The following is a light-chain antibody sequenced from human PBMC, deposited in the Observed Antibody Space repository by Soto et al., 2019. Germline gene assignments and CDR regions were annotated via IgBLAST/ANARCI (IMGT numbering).Light chain of an antibody. CDR3: QQSYSTPFT. Sequence: DIQMTQSPSSLSASVGDRVTITCRASQSISSYLNWYQQKPGKAPNLLIYAASSLQSGVPSRFSGSASGTDFTLTISSLHPEDFATYYCQQSYSTPFTFGQGTK. V-gene: IGKV1-39*01. CDR2: AAS. CDR1: QSISSY. J-gene: IGKJ2*01.